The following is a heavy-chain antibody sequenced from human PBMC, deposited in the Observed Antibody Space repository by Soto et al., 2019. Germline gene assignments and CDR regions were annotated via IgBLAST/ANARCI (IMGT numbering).Heavy chain of an antibody. CDR3: ARDDCSSSWCYTNYYQYYGMDV. J-gene: IGHJ6*02. D-gene: IGHD2-2*02. CDR2: IIPMLGTA. Sequence: QVQLVQSGAEVKKPGSSVKVSCKASGGTFSSYTISWVRQAPGQGLEWMGRIIPMLGTANYAQKFQGRVTITADKSTSTAYMELSSLRSEDTAVYYCARDDCSSSWCYTNYYQYYGMDVWGQGTTVTVSS. V-gene: IGHV1-69*08. CDR1: GGTFSSYT.